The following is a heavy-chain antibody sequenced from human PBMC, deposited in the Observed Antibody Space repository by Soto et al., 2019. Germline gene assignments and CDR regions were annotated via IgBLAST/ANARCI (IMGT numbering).Heavy chain of an antibody. CDR3: ARDGPVLRGPMDV. CDR1: GFTFSSYS. J-gene: IGHJ6*02. CDR2: ISSSSTI. V-gene: IGHV3-48*02. D-gene: IGHD3-9*01. Sequence: GGSRRLSCAASGFTFSSYSMNWVRQAPGKGLEWVSYISSSSTIYYADSVKGRFTISRDNAKNSLYLQMNSLRDEDTAVYYCARDGPVLRGPMDVWGLGTTVTVSS.